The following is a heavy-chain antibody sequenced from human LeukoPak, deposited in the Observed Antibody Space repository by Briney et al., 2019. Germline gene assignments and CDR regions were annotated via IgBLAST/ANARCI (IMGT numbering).Heavy chain of an antibody. J-gene: IGHJ4*02. Sequence: GGSLRLSCAASGFTFDDYTMHWVRQAPGKGLEWVSLISWDGGSTYYADSVKGRFTISRDNSKNSLYLQMNSLRTEDTALYYCATIYGSSRHYWGQGTLVTVSS. V-gene: IGHV3-43*01. CDR3: ATIYGSSRHY. CDR1: GFTFDDYT. D-gene: IGHD6-13*01. CDR2: ISWDGGST.